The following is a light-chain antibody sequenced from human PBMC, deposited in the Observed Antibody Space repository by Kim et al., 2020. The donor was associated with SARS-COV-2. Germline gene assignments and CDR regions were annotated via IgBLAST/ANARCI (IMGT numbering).Light chain of an antibody. CDR3: QQYSSYPRT. CDR1: QDISSN. J-gene: IGKJ1*01. CDR2: GAS. V-gene: IGKV1-16*01. Sequence: AAVGGRGPSTVRASQDISSNLAWFQQKRAKAPKSLIYGASSLQSGAPSRFSGGGFGTDFTPTISSLQAEDSATYYCQQYSSYPRTFGQGTKVDIK.